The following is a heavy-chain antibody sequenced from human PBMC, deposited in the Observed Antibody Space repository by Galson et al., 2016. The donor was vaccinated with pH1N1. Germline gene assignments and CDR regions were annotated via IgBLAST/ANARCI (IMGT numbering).Heavy chain of an antibody. CDR1: GFTFSSYA. CDR3: AKDSSAYLWHFDC. J-gene: IGHJ4*02. Sequence: SLRLSCAASGFTFSSYAMSWVRQAPGKGLEWASVIRASDGSPYYADSVKGRFTTSRDISKNTLYLQMNRLRAEDTAVYYCAKDSSAYLWHFDCWGQGTLVTVSS. D-gene: IGHD3-22*01. CDR2: IRASDGSP. V-gene: IGHV3-23*01.